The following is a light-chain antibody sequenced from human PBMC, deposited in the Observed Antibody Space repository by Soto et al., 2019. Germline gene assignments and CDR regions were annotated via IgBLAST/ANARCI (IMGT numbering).Light chain of an antibody. CDR3: AAWDDSLNCPF. Sequence: QSVLTQPHSASGTPGQRVTISCSGSSSNIGTSSVHWFQQLPGTAPKLLISTTNQRPSGVPERFSGSKSGTSPSLAISGLQSEDEADYYCAAWDDSLNCPFFGTWTKVTVL. V-gene: IGLV1-44*01. CDR1: SSNIGTSS. CDR2: TTN. J-gene: IGLJ1*01.